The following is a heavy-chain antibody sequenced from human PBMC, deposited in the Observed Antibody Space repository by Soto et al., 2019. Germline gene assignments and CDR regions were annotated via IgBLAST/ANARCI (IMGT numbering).Heavy chain of an antibody. D-gene: IGHD2-15*01. CDR3: ARDLGRYCSGGSCYGPFDY. CDR1: GFTLSSYA. V-gene: IGHV3-30-3*01. CDR2: ISYDGSNK. J-gene: IGHJ4*02. Sequence: GWSLRLSCAASGFTLSSYAMHWVRQAPGKGLEWVAVISYDGSNKYYADSVKGRFTISRDNSKNTLYLQMNSLRAEDTAVYYCARDLGRYCSGGSCYGPFDYWGQGTLVTVS.